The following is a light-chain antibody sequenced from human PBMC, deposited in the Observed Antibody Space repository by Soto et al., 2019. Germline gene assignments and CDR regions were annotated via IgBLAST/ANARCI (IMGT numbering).Light chain of an antibody. CDR3: SSYTSSSLYV. CDR2: DVS. J-gene: IGLJ1*01. CDR1: SSDVGGYSY. V-gene: IGLV2-14*01. Sequence: QPVLTQPASVSGSPGQSITISCTGTSSDVGGYSYVSWYQQLPGKAPKLMIYDVSDRPSGVSNRFSGSKSGNTASLTISGLQAEDEADYYCSSYTSSSLYVFGTGTKVTV.